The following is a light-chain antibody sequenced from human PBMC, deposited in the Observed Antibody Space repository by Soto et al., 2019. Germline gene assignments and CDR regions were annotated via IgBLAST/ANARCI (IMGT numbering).Light chain of an antibody. J-gene: IGKJ4*01. CDR2: AAA. CDR1: QSVGSA. CDR3: QHYINWPPLT. V-gene: IGKV3-15*01. Sequence: EIVLTQSPATLSVSPGETATLSCRASQSVGSAVVWYQHQPGQAPRRLIVAAAIRATGVPGRCSGGGSGTEFTLTISGLLSEDFAVYYCQHYINWPPLTFGGGTTVDIK.